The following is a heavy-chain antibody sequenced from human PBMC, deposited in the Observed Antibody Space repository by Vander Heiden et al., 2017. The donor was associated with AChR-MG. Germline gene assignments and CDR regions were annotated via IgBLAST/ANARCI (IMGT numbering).Heavy chain of an antibody. CDR1: GGTFSSYA. Sequence: QVQPVQSGAEVKKPGSSVKVSCKASGGTFSSYAISWVRQATGKGLEWMGGIIPIFGTANYAQKFQGRVTITADESTSTAYMELSSLRSEDTAVYYCARDSRSVFSRGHQVVVAATVLSLAFDIWGQGTMVTVSS. J-gene: IGHJ3*02. D-gene: IGHD2-15*01. CDR2: IIPIFGTA. V-gene: IGHV1-69*01. CDR3: ARDSRSVFSRGHQVVVAATVLSLAFDI.